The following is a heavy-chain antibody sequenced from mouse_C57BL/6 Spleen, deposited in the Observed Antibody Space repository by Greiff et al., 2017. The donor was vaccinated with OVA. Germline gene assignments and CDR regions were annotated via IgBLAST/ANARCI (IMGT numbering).Heavy chain of an antibody. V-gene: IGHV1-64*01. Sequence: VQLQQPGAELVKPGASVKLSCKASGSTFTSSWMHWVKQRPGQGLEWMGMIHPHSGSTHYNEKFKSKATLTVDTSSSTAYLQLSSLTSEDSAVYYCARVITTVVATFDYWGQGTTLTVSS. D-gene: IGHD1-1*01. CDR3: ARVITTVVATFDY. J-gene: IGHJ2*01. CDR1: GSTFTSSW. CDR2: IHPHSGST.